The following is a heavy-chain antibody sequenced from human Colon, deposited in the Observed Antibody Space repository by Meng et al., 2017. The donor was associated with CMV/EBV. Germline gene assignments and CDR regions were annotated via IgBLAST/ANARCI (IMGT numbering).Heavy chain of an antibody. CDR1: GFTFSSYG. J-gene: IGHJ3*02. Sequence: GGPLRPSCAASGFTFSSYGMHWVRQAPGKGLEWVAFIRYDGSNKYYADSVKGRFTISRDNSKNTLYLQMNSLRAEDTAVYYCAKLIAARPDAFDIWGQGTMVTVSS. CDR2: IRYDGSNK. V-gene: IGHV3-30*02. CDR3: AKLIAARPDAFDI. D-gene: IGHD6-6*01.